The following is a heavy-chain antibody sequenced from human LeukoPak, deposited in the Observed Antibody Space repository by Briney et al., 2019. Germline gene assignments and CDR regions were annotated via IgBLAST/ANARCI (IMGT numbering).Heavy chain of an antibody. Sequence: GESLKISCKGSGYSFTSYWIGWVRQMPEKGLQWMGVIYPDDSDTRYSPSFQGQVTISADKSINTAYLQLSSLKASDTALYYCARLTCSGGSCYSRDYYGMDVWGQGTKVTVSS. CDR2: IYPDDSDT. J-gene: IGHJ6*02. CDR1: GYSFTSYW. CDR3: ARLTCSGGSCYSRDYYGMDV. D-gene: IGHD2-15*01. V-gene: IGHV5-51*01.